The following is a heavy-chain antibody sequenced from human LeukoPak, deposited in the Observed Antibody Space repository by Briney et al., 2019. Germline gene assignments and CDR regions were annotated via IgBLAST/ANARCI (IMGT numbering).Heavy chain of an antibody. CDR3: ARWRSRFDY. J-gene: IGHJ4*02. D-gene: IGHD3-3*01. CDR2: IYYSGST. CDR1: GGSISSSSYY. Sequence: PSETLSLTCTVSGGSISSSSYYWGWIRQPPGKGLEWIGSIYYSGSTYYNPSLKSRVTISVDTSKNQFSLKLSSVTAADTAVYYCARWRSRFDYWGQGTLVTVSS. V-gene: IGHV4-39*01.